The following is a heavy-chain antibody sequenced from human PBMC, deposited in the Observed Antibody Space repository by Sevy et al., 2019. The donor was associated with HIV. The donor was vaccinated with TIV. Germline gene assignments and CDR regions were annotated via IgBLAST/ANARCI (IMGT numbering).Heavy chain of an antibody. Sequence: GGSLRLSCAASGFTFSYYTMNWVRQAPGKGLEWISSISSGSSYIFYADSMKGRFTVSRDNAKNSLFLQMNSLRDEDTALYYCARTTDYYDNSGYDSWGRGTLVTVSS. J-gene: IGHJ4*02. CDR2: ISSGSSYI. CDR3: ARTTDYYDNSGYDS. V-gene: IGHV3-21*03. D-gene: IGHD3-22*01. CDR1: GFTFSYYT.